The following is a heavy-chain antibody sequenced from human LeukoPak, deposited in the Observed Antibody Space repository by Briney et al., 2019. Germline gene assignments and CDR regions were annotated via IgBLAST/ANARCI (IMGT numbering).Heavy chain of an antibody. J-gene: IGHJ4*02. Sequence: SETLSLTCAVYSGSFSGYFWTYVRQPPGMGLEWIGEINQRGSTNYNPSLKSRVTMSVDTSKNQFSLRPSSVTAADTAVYYCARGSIYYGDSSVYFDYWAQGTLVTVSS. V-gene: IGHV4-34*01. CDR3: ARGSIYYGDSSVYFDY. CDR1: SGSFSGYF. D-gene: IGHD3-22*01. CDR2: INQRGST.